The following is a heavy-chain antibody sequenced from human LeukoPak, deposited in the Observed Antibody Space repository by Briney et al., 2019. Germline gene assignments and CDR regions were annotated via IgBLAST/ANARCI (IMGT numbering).Heavy chain of an antibody. CDR1: GFTVSNNY. V-gene: IGHV3-53*01. CDR3: ARDKSWNYLGY. CDR2: IYTGGTT. Sequence: GGSLRLSGVASGFTVSNNYMSWVRQAPGKGLEWVSVIYTGGTTYYADSVKGRFTISRDTSKNTLYLQMNSLRAEDTAVYYCARDKSWNYLGYWGQGTLVTVSS. D-gene: IGHD1-7*01. J-gene: IGHJ4*02.